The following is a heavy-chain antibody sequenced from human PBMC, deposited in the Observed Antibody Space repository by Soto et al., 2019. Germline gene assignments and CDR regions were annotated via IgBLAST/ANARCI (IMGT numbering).Heavy chain of an antibody. Sequence: TLSLTCTVSGGSISSGGYYWSWIRQHPGKGLEWIGYIYYSGSTYYNPSLKSRVTISVDTSKNQFSLKLSSVTAADTAVYYCARTPIFGVVTEAMDVWGQGTTVTVSS. CDR3: ARTPIFGVVTEAMDV. J-gene: IGHJ6*02. D-gene: IGHD3-3*01. CDR1: GGSISSGGYY. CDR2: IYYSGST. V-gene: IGHV4-31*03.